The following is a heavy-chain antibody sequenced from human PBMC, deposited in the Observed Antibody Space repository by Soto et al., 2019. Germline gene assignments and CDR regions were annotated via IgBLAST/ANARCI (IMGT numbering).Heavy chain of an antibody. CDR3: ARDRVESGYPEYFQH. D-gene: IGHD3-22*01. CDR2: IYSGGST. Sequence: EVPLVESGGGLIQPGGSLRLSCAASGFTVSSNSMSWVRQAPGKGLEWVSVIYSGGSTYYADSVKGRFTIPRDNSKNTLYLQMNSLRAEDTAVYYCARDRVESGYPEYFQHWGQGTLVTVSS. J-gene: IGHJ1*01. V-gene: IGHV3-53*01. CDR1: GFTVSSNS.